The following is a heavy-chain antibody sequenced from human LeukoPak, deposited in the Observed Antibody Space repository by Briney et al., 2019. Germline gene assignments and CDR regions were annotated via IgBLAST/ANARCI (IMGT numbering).Heavy chain of an antibody. CDR1: GGSISSYY. CDR2: IYYSGST. J-gene: IGHJ5*02. D-gene: IGHD2-2*01. Sequence: SETLSLTCTVFGGSISSYYWSWIRQPPGKGLEWIGHIYYSGSTNYNPSLKSRVTISVDTSKNQFSLKLSSVTAADTAVYYCARTLGYCSSTSCSSLDWFDPWGQGTLVTVSS. V-gene: IGHV4-59*01. CDR3: ARTLGYCSSTSCSSLDWFDP.